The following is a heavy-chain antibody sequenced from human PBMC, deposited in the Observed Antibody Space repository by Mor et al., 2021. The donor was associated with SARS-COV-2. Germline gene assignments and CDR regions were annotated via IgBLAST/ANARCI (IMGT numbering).Heavy chain of an antibody. V-gene: IGHV3-9*01. CDR3: AKGPHYGGKSRAEYFQH. Sequence: SGDSVKGRGTNSRDNAKNSLYVQMNSLRAEDTAVYYCAKGPHYGGKSRAEYFQHWGQGTLVTVSS. J-gene: IGHJ1*01. D-gene: IGHD4-17*01.